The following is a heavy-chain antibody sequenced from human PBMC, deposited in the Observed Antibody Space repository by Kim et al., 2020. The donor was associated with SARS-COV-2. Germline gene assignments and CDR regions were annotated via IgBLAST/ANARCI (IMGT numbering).Heavy chain of an antibody. V-gene: IGHV5-51*01. CDR2: IYPGDSDT. Sequence: GESLKISCKGSGYRFTSYWIGWVRQMPGKGLEWMGIIYPGDSDTRYSPSFQGQVTISADKSISTAYMQWSSLKASDSAMYYCARLCTTTSCGGLDPWGQGTLVTVSS. CDR3: ARLCTTTSCGGLDP. J-gene: IGHJ5*02. CDR1: GYRFTSYW. D-gene: IGHD2-2*01.